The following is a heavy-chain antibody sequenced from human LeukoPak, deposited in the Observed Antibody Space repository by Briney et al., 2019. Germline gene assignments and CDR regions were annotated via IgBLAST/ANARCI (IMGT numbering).Heavy chain of an antibody. CDR1: GVTSIY. CDR2: IYNGGTT. J-gene: IGHJ4*02. D-gene: IGHD6-6*01. Sequence: GSLRLSCAASGVTSIYMTWVRPAPGKGLEWVSVIYNGGTTYYADSVKGRFTISRDNSKSTLFVYLQMNSLRTDDTALYYCAGGGEAARSLAYWGQGALVTVSS. CDR3: AGGGEAARSLAY. V-gene: IGHV3-66*02.